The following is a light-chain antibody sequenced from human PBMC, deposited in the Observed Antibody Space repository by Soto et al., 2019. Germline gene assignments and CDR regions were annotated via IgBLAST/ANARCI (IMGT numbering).Light chain of an antibody. CDR3: QQYNTWPLT. Sequence: EIVMTQSPATLSVSQGERATLSCRASQSVSSNLAWYQQKPGQAPMLLIYGASTRATGIPARFSGSGSGTEFTLTISSLQSEDFAVYYCQQYNTWPLTFGQGTRLEIK. CDR2: GAS. V-gene: IGKV3-15*01. J-gene: IGKJ5*01. CDR1: QSVSSN.